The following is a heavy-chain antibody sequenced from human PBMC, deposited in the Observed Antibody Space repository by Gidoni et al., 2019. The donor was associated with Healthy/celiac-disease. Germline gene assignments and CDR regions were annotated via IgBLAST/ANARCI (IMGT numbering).Heavy chain of an antibody. J-gene: IGHJ4*02. CDR2: ISADNGNT. V-gene: IGHV1-18*04. CDR1: GYTFPSSG. D-gene: IGHD1-26*01. CDR3: ARLSGSYLDY. Sequence: QVQLVQSGAEVKKPGASVKVSCNASGYTFPSSGISWVRQAPGQGLEWMGWISADNGNTNYAQKRQGRVTMTTDTSTSTAYMELRSLGSDDTAVYYCARLSGSYLDYWGQGTLVTVSS.